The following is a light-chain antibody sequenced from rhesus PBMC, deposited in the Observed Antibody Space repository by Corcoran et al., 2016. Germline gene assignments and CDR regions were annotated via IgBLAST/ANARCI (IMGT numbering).Light chain of an antibody. CDR2: GAS. J-gene: IGKJ4*01. CDR1: QSVGSY. Sequence: ETVVTQSPATLALSPGERATLSCRASQSVGSYLAWYQQKPGQAPRLLIYGASSRATGVPDRFSVSGSGTDFTRTISSLEPEDVGVYHCYQHSSGLTFGGGTKVGFK. CDR3: YQHSSGLT. V-gene: IGKV3-24*04.